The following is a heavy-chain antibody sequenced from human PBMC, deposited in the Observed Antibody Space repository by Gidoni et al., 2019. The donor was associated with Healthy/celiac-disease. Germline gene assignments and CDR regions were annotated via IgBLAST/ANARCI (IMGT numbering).Heavy chain of an antibody. CDR3: ARITGTHFDY. V-gene: IGHV1-2*06. Sequence: QVQLVQSGAEVQKPGASVTVSFKASGYTFTGYYMHCVRQAPGQGFEWMGRFNHKSGGKNYSQKFQGRVTMTRDTSISTAYMELSRLRSDDTAVYYCARITGTHFDYWGQGTLVTVSS. J-gene: IGHJ4*02. CDR2: FNHKSGGK. D-gene: IGHD1-20*01. CDR1: GYTFTGYY.